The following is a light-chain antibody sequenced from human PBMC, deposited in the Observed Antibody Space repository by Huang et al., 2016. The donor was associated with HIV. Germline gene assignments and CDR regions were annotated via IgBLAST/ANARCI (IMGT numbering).Light chain of an antibody. Sequence: DIQLTQSPSSGSASVGDRVTITCRASQGLATWLAWYQHRPGLTPKLLIYGASLLPTGVPSRFSGSGSGTEFTLTISSLQPEDFATYYCQQAYSFPLAFGGGTKVEMK. CDR3: QQAYSFPLA. J-gene: IGKJ4*01. CDR1: QGLATW. CDR2: GAS. V-gene: IGKV1-12*01.